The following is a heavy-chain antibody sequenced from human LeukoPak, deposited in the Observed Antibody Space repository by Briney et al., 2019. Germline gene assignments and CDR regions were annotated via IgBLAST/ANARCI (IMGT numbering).Heavy chain of an antibody. CDR2: ISYDGSNK. J-gene: IGHJ4*02. D-gene: IGHD6-13*01. Sequence: GGSLRLSCAASGFTFSSYAMHWARQAPGKGLEWVAVISYDGSNKYYADSVKGRFTISRDNSKNTLYLQMNSLRAEDTAVYYCARAGGQQLVLPYFDYWGQGTLVTVSS. CDR1: GFTFSSYA. V-gene: IGHV3-30-3*01. CDR3: ARAGGQQLVLPYFDY.